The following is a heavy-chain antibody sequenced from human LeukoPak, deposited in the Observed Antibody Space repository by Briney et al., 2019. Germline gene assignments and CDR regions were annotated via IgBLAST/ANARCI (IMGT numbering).Heavy chain of an antibody. J-gene: IGHJ5*02. CDR3: ARVHDYGDHSPWFDP. Sequence: SETLSLTCTVSGGSISSYYWSWIRQPAGKGLEWIGRIYTSGSTNYNPSLKSRVTISVDTSKNQFSLKLSSVTAADTAVYYCARVHDYGDHSPWFDPWGQGTLVTVSS. CDR2: IYTSGST. V-gene: IGHV4-4*07. D-gene: IGHD4-17*01. CDR1: GGSISSYY.